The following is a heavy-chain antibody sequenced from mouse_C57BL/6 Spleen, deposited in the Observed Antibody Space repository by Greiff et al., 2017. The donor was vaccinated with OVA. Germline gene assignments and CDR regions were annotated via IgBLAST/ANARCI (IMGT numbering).Heavy chain of an antibody. Sequence: EVQLQQSGPELVKPGASVKIPCKASGYTFTDYNMDWVKQSHGKSLEWIGDINPNNGGTIYNQKFKGKATLTVDKSSSTAYMELRSLTSEDTAVYYCARRFYYGSSYVYWYFDVWGTGTTVTVSS. CDR1: GYTFTDYN. J-gene: IGHJ1*03. CDR2: INPNNGGT. V-gene: IGHV1-18*01. D-gene: IGHD1-1*01. CDR3: ARRFYYGSSYVYWYFDV.